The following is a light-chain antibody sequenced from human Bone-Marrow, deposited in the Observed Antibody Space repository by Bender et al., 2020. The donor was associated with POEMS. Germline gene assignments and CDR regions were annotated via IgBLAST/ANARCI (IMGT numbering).Light chain of an antibody. CDR2: EAS. Sequence: QSALTQPASVSGSPGQSITISCTGTSREVGSYNLVSWYQQHPGKVPKLMIYEASKRPSGVPDRFSGSKSGTSASLAITGLQAEDEGDYYCQSYDNSLGGWVFGGGTKLTVL. CDR3: QSYDNSLGGWV. J-gene: IGLJ3*02. CDR1: SREVGSYNL. V-gene: IGLV2-14*02.